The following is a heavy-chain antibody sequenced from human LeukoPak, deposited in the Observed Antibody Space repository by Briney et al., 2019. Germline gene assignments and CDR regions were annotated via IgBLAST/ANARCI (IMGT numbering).Heavy chain of an antibody. CDR1: GFTFSSYA. Sequence: PGGSLRLSCAASGFTFSSYAMSWVRQAPGKGLEWVSAISGSGGGTYYADSVKGRFTISRDNSKNTLYLQMNSLRAEDTAVYYCAKEWYFDWLVPYFDYWGQGTLVTVSS. CDR2: ISGSGGGT. CDR3: AKEWYFDWLVPYFDY. D-gene: IGHD3-9*01. J-gene: IGHJ4*02. V-gene: IGHV3-23*01.